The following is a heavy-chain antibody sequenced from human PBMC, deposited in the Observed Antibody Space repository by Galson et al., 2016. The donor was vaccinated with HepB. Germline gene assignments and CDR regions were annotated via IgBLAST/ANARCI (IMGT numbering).Heavy chain of an antibody. CDR3: ARDRFRGAYNWVDY. CDR2: VSGSGGST. D-gene: IGHD5-24*01. V-gene: IGHV3-23*01. J-gene: IGHJ4*02. CDR1: GFTFSSYA. Sequence: SLRLSCAGSGFTFSSYAMSWVRQAPGKGLEWVSGVSGSGGSTYYADSVKGRFTISRDNSKNTLYLQMSGLRAEDTAIYYCARDRFRGAYNWVDYWGQGTLATVSS.